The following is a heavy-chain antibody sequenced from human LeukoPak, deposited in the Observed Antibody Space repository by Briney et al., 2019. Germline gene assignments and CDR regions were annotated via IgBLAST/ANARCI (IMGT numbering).Heavy chain of an antibody. CDR1: GFTFGDYA. J-gene: IGHJ6*03. D-gene: IGHD2-2*01. Sequence: GRSLRLSCTASGFTFGDYAMSWVRQAPGEGLEWVGFIRSKAYGGTTEYAASVKGRFTISRDDSKSIAYLQMNSLKTEDTAVYYCTRDWDVVVPAAMGYYYYYMDVWGKGTTVTVSS. CDR3: TRDWDVVVPAAMGYYYYYMDV. CDR2: IRSKAYGGTT. V-gene: IGHV3-49*04.